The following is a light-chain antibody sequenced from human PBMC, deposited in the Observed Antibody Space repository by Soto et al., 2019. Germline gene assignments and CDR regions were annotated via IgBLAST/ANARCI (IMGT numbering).Light chain of an antibody. CDR1: QSVGSY. Sequence: EIVLTQSPATLSLSPGERATLSCRASQSVGSYFDWYQQKPGQAPRLLIYDASNRATGIPARFSGSGSGTDFTITISSLEPDDFAVYYCQQRGNWPVTFGQGTRVDIK. V-gene: IGKV3-11*01. CDR3: QQRGNWPVT. J-gene: IGKJ1*01. CDR2: DAS.